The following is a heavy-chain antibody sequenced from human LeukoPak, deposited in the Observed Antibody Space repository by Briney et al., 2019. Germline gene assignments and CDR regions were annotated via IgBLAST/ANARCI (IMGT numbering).Heavy chain of an antibody. V-gene: IGHV3-23*01. J-gene: IGHJ3*01. CDR3: ARAKKATAGTGSFDG. D-gene: IGHD6-13*01. Sequence: GGSLRLSCAASGFTFSSYAMTWVRQAPGKGLEWVSAFSATDGSAQYAESVEGRFTISRDNSKNTLFLQMNSLGAEDTAVYYCARAKKATAGTGSFDGWGQGTLVTVSS. CDR1: GFTFSSYA. CDR2: FSATDGSA.